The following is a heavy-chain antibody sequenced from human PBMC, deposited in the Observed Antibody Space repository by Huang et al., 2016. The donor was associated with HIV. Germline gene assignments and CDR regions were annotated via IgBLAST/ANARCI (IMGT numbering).Heavy chain of an antibody. CDR3: AAGAVTGSFDY. V-gene: IGHV3-30*02. Sequence: QVQVVESGGGVVQPGGSLRLSCAASRFTFHLSGMHWVRQAAGKVLEWVAFIRYDGNDKYYADSIKGRFTISRDNSKNMLYLQMNSLRVEDTAVYYCAAGAVTGSFDYWGQGTLVTVSS. CDR2: IRYDGNDK. CDR1: RFTFHLSG. D-gene: IGHD6-19*01. J-gene: IGHJ4*02.